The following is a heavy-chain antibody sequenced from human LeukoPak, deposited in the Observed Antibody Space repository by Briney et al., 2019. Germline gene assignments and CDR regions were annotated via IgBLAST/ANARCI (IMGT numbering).Heavy chain of an antibody. CDR3: ARGRTITIFGVVIFSSCYFDY. Sequence: ASVKVSCKASGYTFTSYDINWVRQATGQGLEWMGWMNPNSGNTGYAQKFQGRVTMTRNTSISTAYMELSSLRSEDTAVYYCARGRTITIFGVVIFSSCYFDYWGQGTLVTVSS. J-gene: IGHJ4*02. D-gene: IGHD3-3*01. V-gene: IGHV1-8*01. CDR1: GYTFTSYD. CDR2: MNPNSGNT.